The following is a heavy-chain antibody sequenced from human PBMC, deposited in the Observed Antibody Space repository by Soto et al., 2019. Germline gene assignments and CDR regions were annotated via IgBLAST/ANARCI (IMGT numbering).Heavy chain of an antibody. J-gene: IGHJ4*02. V-gene: IGHV4-4*02. CDR3: ARRSPRGDHFDY. CDR1: SGSISSSTW. Sequence: QVQLQESGPGLVKPSWTLSLTCAVSSGSISSSTWWRWVRQPPGKGLEWIGEIYHSGSINYNPSLASRVTISVDKSKNQFSLKLSSVTAADTAVYYCARRSPRGDHFDYWGQGTLVTVSS. CDR2: IYHSGSI. D-gene: IGHD3-10*01.